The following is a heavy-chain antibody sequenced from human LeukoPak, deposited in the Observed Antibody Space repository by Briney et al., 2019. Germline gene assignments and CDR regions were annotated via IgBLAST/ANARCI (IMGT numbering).Heavy chain of an antibody. CDR3: AREGPSSSGSYLNCFDP. D-gene: IGHD1-26*01. V-gene: IGHV4-59*01. CDR2: IFYRGTT. J-gene: IGHJ5*02. Sequence: SETLSLTCTVSGDSITTYYWSWIRQPPGKGLEWLAYIFYRGTTNYNPSLRGRVTISVDTSKNQFSLKLSSVTAADTAVYYCAREGPSSSGSYLNCFDPWGQGTLVTVSS. CDR1: GDSITTYY.